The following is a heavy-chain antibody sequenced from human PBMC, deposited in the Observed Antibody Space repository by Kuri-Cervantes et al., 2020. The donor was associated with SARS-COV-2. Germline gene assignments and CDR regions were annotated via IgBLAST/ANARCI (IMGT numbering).Heavy chain of an antibody. CDR1: GYTFTGYY. V-gene: IGHV1-2*02. CDR2: INPNSGGT. J-gene: IGHJ3*02. CDR3: ARISSGSVLRFLEWSAKDAFDI. D-gene: IGHD3-3*01. Sequence: ASVKVSCKASGYTFTGYYMHWVRQAPGQGLEWMGWINPNSGGTNYAQKFQGRVTMTRDTSISTAYMELSRLRSDDTAVYYCARISSGSVLRFLEWSAKDAFDIWGQGTMVTVSS.